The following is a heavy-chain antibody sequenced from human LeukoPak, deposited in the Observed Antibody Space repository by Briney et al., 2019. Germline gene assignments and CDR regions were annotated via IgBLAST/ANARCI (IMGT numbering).Heavy chain of an antibody. CDR1: GFTFDDYA. D-gene: IGHD3-22*01. CDR2: ISWNSGRI. Sequence: GGSLRLSCAASGFTFDDYAMHWVRQAPGKGLEWASGISWNSGRIGYADSVKGRFTISRDSAKNSLYLQMNSLRAEDTALYYCAKGAEYYDSRGYYGGTYFDYWGQGTLVTVSS. CDR3: AKGAEYYDSRGYYGGTYFDY. J-gene: IGHJ4*02. V-gene: IGHV3-9*01.